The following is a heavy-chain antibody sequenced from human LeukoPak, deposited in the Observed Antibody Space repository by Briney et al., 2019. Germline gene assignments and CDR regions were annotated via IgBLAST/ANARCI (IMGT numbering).Heavy chain of an antibody. CDR3: ARNTYSGSPS. CDR1: GGTFSSYA. V-gene: IGHV1-69*05. CDR2: IIPIFGTA. Sequence: SVKVSCKASGGTFSSYAISWVRQAPGQGLEWMGGIIPIFGTANYAQKFQGRVTITTDQSTSTAYMELSSLRSEDTDVYYCARNTYSGSPSWGQGTLVTVSS. D-gene: IGHD1-26*01. J-gene: IGHJ5*02.